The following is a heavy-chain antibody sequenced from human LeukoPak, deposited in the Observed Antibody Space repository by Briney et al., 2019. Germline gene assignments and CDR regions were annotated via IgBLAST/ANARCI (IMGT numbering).Heavy chain of an antibody. D-gene: IGHD2-15*01. CDR3: ARQEYCSGGSCYTWFDP. CDR1: GYRFSNYW. CDR2: IYPGDSDI. J-gene: IGHJ5*02. Sequence: GESLKISCKGSGYRFSNYWVGWVRHMPGKGLEWMGMIYPGDSDIRYSPSFQGQVTISADKSISTAYLQWSSLKASDTAMYYCARQEYCSGGSCYTWFDPWGQGTLVTVSS. V-gene: IGHV5-51*01.